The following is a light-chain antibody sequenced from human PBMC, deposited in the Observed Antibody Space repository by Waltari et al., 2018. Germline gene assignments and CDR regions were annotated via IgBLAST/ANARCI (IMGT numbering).Light chain of an antibody. J-gene: IGKJ2*01. V-gene: IGKV2-30*01. CDR3: MQGTHWPPT. CDR2: KVS. CDR1: QSRVDRDGNTY. Sequence: DVVMTQAALSLPVTLVQPASIAARSSQSRVDRDGNTYFNWFQQRPGHSPRRLIYKVSNRDSGVPDRFSGSGSGPVFTLKISRVEAEDVGVYYCMQGTHWPPTFGQGTKLEIK.